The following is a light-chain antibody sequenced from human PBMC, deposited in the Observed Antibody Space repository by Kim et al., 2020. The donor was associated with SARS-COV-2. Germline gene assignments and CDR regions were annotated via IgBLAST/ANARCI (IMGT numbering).Light chain of an antibody. J-gene: IGKJ5*01. CDR2: DAS. CDR3: QQRSIWPLT. CDR1: QNVSSD. Sequence: PGEGATLSCRASQNVSSDLAWYQQKPGQDPRRLMYDASTRATGIPARFSGSGSGTDFTLTISSLEPEDSAVYYCQQRSIWPLTFGQGTRVEIK. V-gene: IGKV3-11*01.